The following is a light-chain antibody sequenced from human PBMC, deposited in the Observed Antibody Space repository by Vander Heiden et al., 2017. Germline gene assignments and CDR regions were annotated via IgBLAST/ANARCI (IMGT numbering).Light chain of an antibody. J-gene: IGKJ4*01. V-gene: IGKV4-1*01. CDR1: QSILYHSDNENY. Sequence: DIVMPQSPDSLSVSLGERATIKCKSSQSILYHSDNENYLAWYQQKPGQPPKLLIHWASARETGVPDRFSGSGSGADFTLTISNLQAEDVAVYFCQQYYSVPLTFGGGTKVEIK. CDR3: QQYYSVPLT. CDR2: WAS.